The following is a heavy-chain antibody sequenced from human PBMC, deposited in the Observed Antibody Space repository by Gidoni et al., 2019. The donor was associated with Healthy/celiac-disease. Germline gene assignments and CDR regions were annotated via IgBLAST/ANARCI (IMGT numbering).Heavy chain of an antibody. D-gene: IGHD5-12*01. CDR3: ARDLKGDSGYDYVFDY. J-gene: IGHJ4*02. CDR1: GFTFLSYS. Sequence: EVQLVESGGGLVKPGGSLRLSCAASGFTFLSYSMNWVRQAPGKGLEWVSSISSSSSYIYYADSVKGRFTISRDNAKNSLYLQMNSLRAEDTAVYYCARDLKGDSGYDYVFDYWGQGTLVTVSS. V-gene: IGHV3-21*01. CDR2: ISSSSSYI.